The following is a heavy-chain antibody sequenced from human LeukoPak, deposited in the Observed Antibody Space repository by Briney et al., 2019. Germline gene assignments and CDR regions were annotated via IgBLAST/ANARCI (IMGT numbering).Heavy chain of an antibody. Sequence: PGRSLGLSCAASGFTFSSYGMHWVRQAPGKGLEWVAVIWYDGSNKYYADSVKGRFTISRDNSKDTLYLQMNSLRAEDTAVYYCAREWDSKKKGIDYWGQGTLVTVSS. D-gene: IGHD1-26*01. J-gene: IGHJ4*02. V-gene: IGHV3-33*01. CDR1: GFTFSSYG. CDR2: IWYDGSNK. CDR3: AREWDSKKKGIDY.